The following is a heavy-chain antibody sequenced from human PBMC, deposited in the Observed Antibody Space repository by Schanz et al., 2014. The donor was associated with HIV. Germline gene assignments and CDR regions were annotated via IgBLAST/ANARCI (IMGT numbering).Heavy chain of an antibody. CDR2: ISAGGHRL. CDR1: GFTFSSFA. CDR3: TKARRGKVRLGESTTYYGMDV. V-gene: IGHV3-23*01. J-gene: IGHJ6*02. D-gene: IGHD3-16*01. Sequence: EVHLSESGGGLVQPGESVKIACVASGFTFSSFAMTWVRQVPGKGLEWVSSISAGGHRLYYVDSAKGRFSVSRDNSRNTMYLEMSNLRVEDTAVYYCTKARRGKVRLGESTTYYGMDVWGQGTTVTVSS.